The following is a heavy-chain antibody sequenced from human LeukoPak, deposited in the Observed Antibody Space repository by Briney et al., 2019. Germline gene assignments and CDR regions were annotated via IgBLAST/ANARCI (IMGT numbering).Heavy chain of an antibody. CDR1: GYTFTGYY. J-gene: IGHJ6*02. CDR2: INPNSGGT. Sequence: ASVKVSCKASGYTFTGYYMHWVRQAPGQGLGWMGWINPNSGGTNYAQKFQGWVTMTRDTSISTAYMELSRLRSDDTAVYYCARGRPEYSSSSHYYYGMDVWGQGTTVTVSS. D-gene: IGHD6-6*01. CDR3: ARGRPEYSSSSHYYYGMDV. V-gene: IGHV1-2*04.